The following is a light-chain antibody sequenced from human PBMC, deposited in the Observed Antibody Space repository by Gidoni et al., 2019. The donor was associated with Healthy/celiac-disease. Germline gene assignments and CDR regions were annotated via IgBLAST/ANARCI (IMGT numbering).Light chain of an antibody. V-gene: IGKV1D-8*01. CDR1: QSISTY. J-gene: IGKJ1*01. CDR3: QQYYSFPRT. CDR2: AAS. Sequence: VSWMTQSPSLLSASTGDRVTISCRMSQSISTYLAWYQQKPGKAPELLIYAASTLQSGVPSRFSGSGSETDFTLTISCLQSDDFATYYCQQYYSFPRTFGQGTKVEIK.